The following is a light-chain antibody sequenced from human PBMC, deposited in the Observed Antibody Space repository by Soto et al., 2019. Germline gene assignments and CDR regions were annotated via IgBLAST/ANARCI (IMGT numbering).Light chain of an antibody. CDR1: SSDVGGYNF. V-gene: IGLV2-11*01. CDR3: CSYAATYTLRI. CDR2: DVS. Sequence: QSALTQPRSVSGSPGQSVTISCTGTSSDVGGYNFVSWYQQHPGKAPKLMIYDVSTRPSGVPDRFSGSKSGNTASLTISGLQAEDDANYYCCSYAATYTLRIFGGGTKLTVL. J-gene: IGLJ2*01.